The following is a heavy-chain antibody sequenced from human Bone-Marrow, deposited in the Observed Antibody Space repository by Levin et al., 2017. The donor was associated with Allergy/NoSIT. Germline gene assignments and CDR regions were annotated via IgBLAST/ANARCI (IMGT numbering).Heavy chain of an antibody. D-gene: IGHD5/OR15-5a*01. V-gene: IGHV4-39*07. CDR2: FNYGGRT. J-gene: IGHJ4*02. Sequence: SETLSLTCTVSRDSISSSNYYWGWVRQPPGKGLEWIGTFNYGGRTYYNPSLESRVTISVDTSKRQFSLKLTSVTAADTAVYFCARGPSMIPFDYWAQGIRVTVSS. CDR1: RDSISSSNYY. CDR3: ARGPSMIPFDY.